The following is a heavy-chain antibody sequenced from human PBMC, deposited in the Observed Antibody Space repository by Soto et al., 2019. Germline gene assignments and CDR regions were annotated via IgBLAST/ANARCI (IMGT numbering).Heavy chain of an antibody. D-gene: IGHD5-18*01. CDR3: ARIPVDTYMINWFDP. V-gene: IGHV4-61*08. CDR2: IYYSGST. Sequence: PSETLSLTCPVSGGSVSSGDYYWSWIRQPPGKGLEWIGYIYYSGSTNYNPPLTSRVSISLDTSKNQFSLRLTSVTAADTAVYYCARIPVDTYMINWFDPWGQGTLVTVSS. CDR1: GGSVSSGDYY. J-gene: IGHJ5*02.